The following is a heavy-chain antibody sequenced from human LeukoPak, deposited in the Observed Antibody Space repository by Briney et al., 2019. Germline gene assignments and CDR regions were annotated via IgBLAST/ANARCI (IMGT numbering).Heavy chain of an antibody. CDR2: INQDGSEK. V-gene: IGHV3-7*01. CDR3: ARTRLSCDC. CDR1: GFTLRSYW. J-gene: IGHJ4*02. Sequence: GGTLRLSCAASGFTLRSYWMTWVRQAPGKGLEWVASINQDGSEKNYVDSVKGRFTISRDNAENSLYLQMNSLRDEDTAVYYCARTRLSCDCWGQGTLVTVS.